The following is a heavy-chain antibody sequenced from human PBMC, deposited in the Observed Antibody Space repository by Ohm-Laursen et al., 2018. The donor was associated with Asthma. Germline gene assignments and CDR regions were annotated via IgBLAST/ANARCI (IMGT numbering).Heavy chain of an antibody. D-gene: IGHD4-17*01. Sequence: SLRLSCTASGFSFSNYDMNWVRQAPGKGLEWVSGISSSGGSTYYADNVKGRFTISRDNSRNTLYLQMNSLRAEDTAVYYCARNGDYGYWGQGTLVTVSS. CDR3: ARNGDYGY. V-gene: IGHV3-23*01. CDR2: ISSSGGST. J-gene: IGHJ4*02. CDR1: GFSFSNYD.